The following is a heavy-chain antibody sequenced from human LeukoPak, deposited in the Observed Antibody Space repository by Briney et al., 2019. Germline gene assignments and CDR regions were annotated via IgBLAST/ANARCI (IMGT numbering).Heavy chain of an antibody. J-gene: IGHJ4*02. CDR1: GGSISSSSYY. Sequence: PSETLSLTCTVSGGSISSSSYYWGWIRQPPGKGLEWIGSIYYSGSTYYNPSLKSRVTISVDTSKNQFSLKLSSVTAADTAVYYCARYPPPHIVGAMTSDYWGQGTLVTVSS. CDR3: ARYPPPHIVGAMTSDY. CDR2: IYYSGST. V-gene: IGHV4-39*01. D-gene: IGHD1-26*01.